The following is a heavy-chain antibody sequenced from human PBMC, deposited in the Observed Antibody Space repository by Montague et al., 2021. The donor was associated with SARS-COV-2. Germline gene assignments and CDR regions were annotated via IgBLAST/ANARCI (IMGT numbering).Heavy chain of an antibody. CDR2: IDWDDDK. CDR1: GFSLSTSGMC. J-gene: IGHJ4*02. CDR3: AREIAAAPDY. Sequence: PALVKPTQTLALTCTFSGFSLSTSGMCVSWIRQPPGKALEWLARIDWDDDKYYSTSLKTRLAISKDTSKNQVVLTMTNMDPVDTATYYCAREIAAAPDYWGQGTLVTVSS. D-gene: IGHD6-13*01. V-gene: IGHV2-70*11.